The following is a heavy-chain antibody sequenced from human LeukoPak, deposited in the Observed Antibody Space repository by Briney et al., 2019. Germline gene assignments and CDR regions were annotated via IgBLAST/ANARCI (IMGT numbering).Heavy chain of an antibody. CDR1: ASTFSSYA. J-gene: IGHJ4*02. CDR2: ISGSGGST. Sequence: GRSLRLSCAASASTFSSYAMSWVRQAPGNGLEWVSAISGSGGSTYYADSVKGRFTSSRDNSKNTLYLQMNSLRAEDTAVYYCAKYCSSTSCYEYYFDYWGQGTLVTVSS. CDR3: AKYCSSTSCYEYYFDY. D-gene: IGHD2-2*01. V-gene: IGHV3-23*01.